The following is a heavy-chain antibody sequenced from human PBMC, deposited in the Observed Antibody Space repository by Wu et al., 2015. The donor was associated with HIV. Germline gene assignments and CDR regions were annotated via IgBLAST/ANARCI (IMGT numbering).Heavy chain of an antibody. CDR1: GGSFSDSY. J-gene: IGHJ4*02. V-gene: IGHV4-34*01. CDR2: INHSGST. CDR3: ARFRNLRDFWSGIGATFDY. Sequence: QVQLQQWGAGLLRPSETLSLTCAVYGGSFSDSYWSWIRQPPGKGLEWIGEINHSGSTDYNPSLKSRVTISVDTSKNQFSLKLSSVTAADTAVYYCARFRNLRDFWSGIGATFDYWGQGTLVTVSS. D-gene: IGHD3-3*01.